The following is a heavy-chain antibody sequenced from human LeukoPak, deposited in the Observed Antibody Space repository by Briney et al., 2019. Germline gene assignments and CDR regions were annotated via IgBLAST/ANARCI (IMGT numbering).Heavy chain of an antibody. Sequence: ASVKVSCKASGYTFTGYYMHWVRQAPGQGLELMGWINPNSGGTNYAQKFQGRVTMTRDTSISTAYMELSRLRSDDTAVYYCARDGGLIGRGFDPWGQGTLVTVSS. CDR1: GYTFTGYY. CDR3: ARDGGLIGRGFDP. D-gene: IGHD3-16*02. J-gene: IGHJ5*02. V-gene: IGHV1-2*02. CDR2: INPNSGGT.